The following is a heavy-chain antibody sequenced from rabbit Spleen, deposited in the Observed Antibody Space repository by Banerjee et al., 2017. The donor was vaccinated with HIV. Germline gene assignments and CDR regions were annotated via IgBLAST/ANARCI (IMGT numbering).Heavy chain of an antibody. J-gene: IGHJ4*01. V-gene: IGHV1S43*01. Sequence: QQQLVESGGGLVQPEGSLTLTCKASGLDFSRSYWICWVRQAPGKVLEWIGCIYTGSGATYYANWVNGRFTISRSTSLDTVDLKMTSLTAADTATYFCARDTGAFNDFNLWGPGTLVTVS. D-gene: IGHD4-1*01. CDR1: GLDFSRSYW. CDR2: IYTGSGAT. CDR3: ARDTGAFNDFNL.